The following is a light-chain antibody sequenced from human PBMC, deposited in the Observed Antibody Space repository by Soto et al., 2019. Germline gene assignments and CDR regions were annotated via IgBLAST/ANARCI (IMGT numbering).Light chain of an antibody. J-gene: IGKJ4*01. Sequence: EIVMTQSPATLSVSPGERATLSCRASQDISNRLAWYQQKPGQAPRLLIYGASTWATGIPDRFSGSGSGTEFTLTISSLQSEDIAVYYSQQYNEWPSLTFGGGTKVEIK. CDR2: GAS. CDR3: QQYNEWPSLT. V-gene: IGKV3-15*01. CDR1: QDISNR.